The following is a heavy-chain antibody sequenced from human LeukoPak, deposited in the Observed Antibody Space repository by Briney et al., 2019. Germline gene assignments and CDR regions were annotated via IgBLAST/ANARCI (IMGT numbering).Heavy chain of an antibody. Sequence: GGSLRLSCAASGFSVSGNYMNWVRQAPGKGLEWVSVIYTGGSTYYAESVKGRFTISRDNSKNTLYLQMNSLRAEDTAVYFCARDEGVAGLGGVWGQGTLVTVSS. CDR2: IYTGGST. V-gene: IGHV3-66*01. D-gene: IGHD6-19*01. CDR3: ARDEGVAGLGGV. J-gene: IGHJ4*02. CDR1: GFSVSGNY.